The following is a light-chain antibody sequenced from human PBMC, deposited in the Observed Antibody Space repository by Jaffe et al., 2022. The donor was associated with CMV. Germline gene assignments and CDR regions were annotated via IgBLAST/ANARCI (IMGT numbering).Light chain of an antibody. CDR2: GAS. V-gene: IGKV3-20*01. CDR1: QSVTSSY. J-gene: IGKJ1*01. Sequence: EIVLTQSPGTLSLSPGERATLFCKTSQSVTSSYVAWYQQKPGQAPRLLIYGASTRATDIPDRFSGSGSGTDFTLTISRLEPEDFALYYCQQFGRSSWTFGQGTKVEMK. CDR3: QQFGRSSWT.